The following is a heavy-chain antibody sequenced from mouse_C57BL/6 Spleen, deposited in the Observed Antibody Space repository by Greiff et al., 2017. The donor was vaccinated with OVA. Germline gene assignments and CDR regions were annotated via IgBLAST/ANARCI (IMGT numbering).Heavy chain of an antibody. CDR1: GYTFTSYW. V-gene: IGHV1-52*01. CDR2: IDPSDSET. CDR3: ARLGYGYDKDY. J-gene: IGHJ2*01. D-gene: IGHD2-2*01. Sequence: QVQLKQPGAELVRPGSSVKLSCKASGYTFTSYWMHWVKQRPIQGLEWIGNIDPSDSETHYNQKFKDKATLTVDKSSSTAYMQLSSLTSEDSAVYYCARLGYGYDKDYWGQGTTLTVSS.